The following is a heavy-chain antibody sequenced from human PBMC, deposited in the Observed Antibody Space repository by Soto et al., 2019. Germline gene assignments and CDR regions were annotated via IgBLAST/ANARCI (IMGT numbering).Heavy chain of an antibody. V-gene: IGHV3-74*01. D-gene: IGHD4-17*01. J-gene: IGHJ6*02. CDR1: GFTFSRYW. CDR2: INSDGSIT. CDR3: ARGGGGDDYGANYGMDV. Sequence: EVQLVESGGGLVQSGGSLRLSCAASGFTFSRYWMHWVRQAPGKGLVWVSRINSDGSITTYADSVKGRFTISRDNAKNTLYLQMNRLTDEETAVYYWARGGGGDDYGANYGMDVWGQGTTVTVSS.